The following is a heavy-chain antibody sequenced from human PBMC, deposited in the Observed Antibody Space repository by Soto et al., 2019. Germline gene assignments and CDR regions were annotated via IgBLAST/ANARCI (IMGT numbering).Heavy chain of an antibody. J-gene: IGHJ4*02. V-gene: IGHV4-31*03. Sequence: SETLSLTCTVSGGSISSGGYYWSWIRQHPGKGLEWIGYIYYSGSTYYNPSLKSRVTTSVDTSKNQFSLKLSSVTAADTAVYYCARGPYGGKLFDYWGQGTLVTVSS. CDR2: IYYSGST. CDR3: ARGPYGGKLFDY. CDR1: GGSISSGGYY. D-gene: IGHD4-17*01.